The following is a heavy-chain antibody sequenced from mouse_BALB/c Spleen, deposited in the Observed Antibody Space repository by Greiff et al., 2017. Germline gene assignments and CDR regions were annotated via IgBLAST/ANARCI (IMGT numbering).Heavy chain of an antibody. Sequence: EVHLVESGGGLVKPGGSLKLSCAASGFTFSSFGMHWVRQAPEKGLEWVAYISSGSSTIYYADTVKGRFTISRDNPKNTLFLQMTSLRSEDTAMYYCARRTIYDGSYAMDYWGQGTSVTVSS. V-gene: IGHV5-17*02. CDR1: GFTFSSFG. J-gene: IGHJ4*01. D-gene: IGHD2-3*01. CDR2: ISSGSSTI. CDR3: ARRTIYDGSYAMDY.